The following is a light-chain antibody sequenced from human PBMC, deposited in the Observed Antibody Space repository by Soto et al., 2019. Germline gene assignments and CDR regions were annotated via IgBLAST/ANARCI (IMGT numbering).Light chain of an antibody. CDR2: LAS. V-gene: IGKV1-9*01. J-gene: IGKJ1*01. Sequence: IQLTQSPSSLSASVGDIVTITCRASQDIVTYLAWYQQKPGKAPKLLIYLASTLQGGVPSRFSGSGSGTDFTLTISCLQSEDFATYYCQQYYSHRTFGQGTKVDIK. CDR3: QQYYSHRT. CDR1: QDIVTY.